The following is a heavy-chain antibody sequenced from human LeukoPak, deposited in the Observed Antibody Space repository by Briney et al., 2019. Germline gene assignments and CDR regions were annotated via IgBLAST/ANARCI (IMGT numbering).Heavy chain of an antibody. V-gene: IGHV4-39*01. CDR2: IYYSGST. CDR3: ARMGELLGLVSDY. CDR1: GGSISSSSYY. Sequence: SETLSLTCTVSGGSISSSSYYWGWIRQPPGKGLEWIGSIYYSGSTYYNPSLKSRVTISVDTSKNQFSLRLSSVTAADTAVYYCARMGELLGLVSDYWGQGTLVTVSS. J-gene: IGHJ4*02. D-gene: IGHD1-26*01.